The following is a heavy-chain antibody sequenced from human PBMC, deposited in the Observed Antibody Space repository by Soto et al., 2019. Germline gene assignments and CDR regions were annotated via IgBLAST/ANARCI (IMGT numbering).Heavy chain of an antibody. Sequence: GGALRLSCAASGFTFSSYGMHWVRQAPGKGLEWVSVIASEGTSTSYADSVRGRFTFSRDNAKNTLYLQMSSLRPEDTAVYYCTKLDGAHYFDSWGRGILVTVSS. J-gene: IGHJ4*02. V-gene: IGHV3-74*01. CDR3: TKLDGAHYFDS. D-gene: IGHD4-17*01. CDR1: GFTFSSYG. CDR2: IASEGTST.